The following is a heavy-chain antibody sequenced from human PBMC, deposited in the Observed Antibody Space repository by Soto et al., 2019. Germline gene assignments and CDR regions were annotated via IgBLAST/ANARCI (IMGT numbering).Heavy chain of an antibody. CDR1: GYTLTELS. CDR2: FDPEDGET. Sequence: ASVKVSCKVSGYTLTELSMHWVRQAPGKGLEWMGGFDPEDGETIYAQKFQGRVTMNEDTSTDTAYMELSSLRSEDTAVYYCATISRSSSWFRTKNYFDYWGQGTLVTVSS. CDR3: ATISRSSSWFRTKNYFDY. D-gene: IGHD6-13*01. J-gene: IGHJ4*02. V-gene: IGHV1-24*01.